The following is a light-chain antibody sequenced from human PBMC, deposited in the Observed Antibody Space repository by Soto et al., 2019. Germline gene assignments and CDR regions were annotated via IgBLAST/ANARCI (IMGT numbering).Light chain of an antibody. CDR1: SSDVGDYNY. CDR3: SSYTSTSTVV. V-gene: IGLV2-14*03. J-gene: IGLJ2*01. Sequence: QSALTQPASVSGSPGQSITISCTGTSSDVGDYNYVSWYQHHPGRAPKLMIYDVGNRPSGVSNRFSGSKSGNTPSLTISGVQAEDEDDYYCSSYTSTSTVVFGGGTKLTVL. CDR2: DVG.